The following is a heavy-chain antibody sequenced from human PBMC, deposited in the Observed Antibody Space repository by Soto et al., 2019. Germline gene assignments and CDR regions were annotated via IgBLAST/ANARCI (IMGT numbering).Heavy chain of an antibody. Sequence: ASVKVSCKASGYTFTSYAMHWVRQAPGQRLEWMGWINAGNGNTKYSQKFQGRVTITRDTSASTAYMELSSLRSEDTAVYYCARDLWPFLYGSGSYPIYWGQGTLVTVSS. D-gene: IGHD3-10*01. CDR3: ARDLWPFLYGSGSYPIY. CDR2: INAGNGNT. J-gene: IGHJ4*02. V-gene: IGHV1-3*01. CDR1: GYTFTSYA.